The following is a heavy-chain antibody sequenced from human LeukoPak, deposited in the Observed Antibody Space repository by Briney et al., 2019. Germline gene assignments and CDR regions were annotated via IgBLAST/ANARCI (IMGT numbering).Heavy chain of an antibody. V-gene: IGHV1-2*02. CDR2: INPNSGGT. D-gene: IGHD4-17*01. J-gene: IGHJ4*02. Sequence: ASVKVPCKASGYTFTGYYIHWVRQAPGQGLEWMGWINPNSGGTNFAQKFQGRVTITRDTSISTAYMELHRLRSDDTAVYYCARPLDYVFDYWGQGTLVTVSS. CDR3: ARPLDYVFDY. CDR1: GYTFTGYY.